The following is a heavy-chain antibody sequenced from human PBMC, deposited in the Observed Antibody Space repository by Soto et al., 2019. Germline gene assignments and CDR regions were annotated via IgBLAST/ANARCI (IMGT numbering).Heavy chain of an antibody. J-gene: IGHJ4*02. D-gene: IGHD2-21*01. CDR1: GYTFTNYP. V-gene: IGHV1-3*01. CDR3: ASGHCVGERYIDY. Sequence: QVQLVQSGAEVKEPGASLKVSCKASGYTFTNYPMHWVRQAPGQRLEWLGWINSGDGNTKCSPKFQGRVTIARDTSAGTIYMELSRLTLEDTAVYYCASGHCVGERYIDYWGQGTLVTVSS. CDR2: INSGDGNT.